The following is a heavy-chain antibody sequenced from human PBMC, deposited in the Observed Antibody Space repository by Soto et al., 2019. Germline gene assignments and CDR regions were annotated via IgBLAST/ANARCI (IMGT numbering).Heavy chain of an antibody. D-gene: IGHD3-10*01. Sequence: QVQLQQWGAGLLKPSETLSLTCAVYGGSFSGYYWSWIRQPPGKGLEWIGEINHSGSTNYNPSFKRRVTISVDKSKNQFYLKLSFVTAADTAVYYCARGVGGFGQWYAYWGQGTLVTVSS. J-gene: IGHJ4*02. CDR3: ARGVGGFGQWYAY. V-gene: IGHV4-34*01. CDR1: GGSFSGYY. CDR2: INHSGST.